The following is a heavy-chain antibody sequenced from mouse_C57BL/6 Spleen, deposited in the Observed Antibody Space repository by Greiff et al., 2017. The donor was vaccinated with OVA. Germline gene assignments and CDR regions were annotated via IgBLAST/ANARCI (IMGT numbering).Heavy chain of an antibody. CDR1: GYTFTSYW. J-gene: IGHJ1*03. D-gene: IGHD2-4*01. Sequence: QVQLQQPGAELVKPGASVKLSCKASGYTFTSYWMHWVKQRPGQGLEWIGMIHPNSGSTNYNEKFKSKATLTVDKSSSTAYMQLSSLPSEDSAVYYCARARVYYDYDRWYFDVWGTGTTVTVSS. CDR2: IHPNSGST. V-gene: IGHV1-64*01. CDR3: ARARVYYDYDRWYFDV.